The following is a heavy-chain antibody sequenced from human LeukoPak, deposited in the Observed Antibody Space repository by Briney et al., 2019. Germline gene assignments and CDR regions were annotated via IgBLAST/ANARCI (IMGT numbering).Heavy chain of an antibody. CDR2: IKQDGSEK. CDR3: AREVPLEPDAFDI. J-gene: IGHJ3*02. D-gene: IGHD2-2*01. CDR1: GFTFSSYS. V-gene: IGHV3-7*01. Sequence: GGSLRLSCAASGFTFSSYSMNWVRQAPGKGLEWVANIKQDGSEKYYVDSVKGRFTISRDNAKNSLYLQMNSLRAEDTAVYYCAREVPLEPDAFDIWGQGTMVTVSS.